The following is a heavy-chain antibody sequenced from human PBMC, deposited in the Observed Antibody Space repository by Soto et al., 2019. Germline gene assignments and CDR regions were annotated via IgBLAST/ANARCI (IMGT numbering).Heavy chain of an antibody. CDR1: GFTFSSYS. CDR2: ISSSSSYI. CDR3: ASLPLGDGAFDI. V-gene: IGHV3-21*01. D-gene: IGHD3-16*01. Sequence: GGSLRLSCAASGFTFSSYSMNWVRQAPGKGLEWVSSISSSSSYIYYADSVKDRFTISRDNAKNSLYLQMNSLRAEDTAVYYCASLPLGDGAFDIWGQGTMVTVSS. J-gene: IGHJ3*02.